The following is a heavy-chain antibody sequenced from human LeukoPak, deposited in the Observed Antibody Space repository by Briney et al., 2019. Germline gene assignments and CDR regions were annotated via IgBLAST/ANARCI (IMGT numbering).Heavy chain of an antibody. J-gene: IGHJ4*02. D-gene: IGHD1-1*01. CDR3: ARDNSRNDLEY. CDR1: GFTFSGYW. CDR2: INQDGSQE. Sequence: GGSLRLSCAASGFTFSGYWMTWVRQAPGKGLQWVANINQDGSQEYYVDSVKGRFTISRDNAKNSLYLQINSLRAEDTAVYYCARDNSRNDLEYWGQGTLVTVSS. V-gene: IGHV3-7*04.